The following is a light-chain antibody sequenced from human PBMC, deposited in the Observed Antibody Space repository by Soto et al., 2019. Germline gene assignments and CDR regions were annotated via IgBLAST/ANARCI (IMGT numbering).Light chain of an antibody. J-gene: IGKJ3*01. V-gene: IGKV1-9*01. CDR1: QGISSY. CDR2: AAS. CDR3: QQLKSSPLT. Sequence: IQLTQSPSSLSASVGDRVTIAFRASQGISSYLAWYQQKPGKAPQLLIYAASTSQSGVPSRFSGSGSGTDFTLTISSLQPEDFVTYYCQQLKSSPLTFGPGTRWIS.